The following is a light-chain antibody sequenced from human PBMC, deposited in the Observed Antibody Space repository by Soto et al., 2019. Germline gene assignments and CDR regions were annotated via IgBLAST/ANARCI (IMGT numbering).Light chain of an antibody. Sequence: QSVLTQPPSASGSPGQSVTIPCTGTSSDVGGYDHVSWYQQHPGKAPKLMIYEVTKRPAGVPDRFSGSKSGNTASLTLSGLQAEDEADYYCSSDAGNYNYVFGTGTKVTVL. J-gene: IGLJ1*01. CDR2: EVT. CDR3: SSDAGNYNYV. V-gene: IGLV2-8*01. CDR1: SSDVGGYDH.